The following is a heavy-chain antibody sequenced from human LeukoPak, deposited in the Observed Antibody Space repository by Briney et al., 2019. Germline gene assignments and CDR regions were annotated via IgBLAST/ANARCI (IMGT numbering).Heavy chain of an antibody. CDR1: GFSVSSNY. D-gene: IGHD1-1*01. J-gene: IGHJ4*02. CDR2: IWYDGSNK. Sequence: GGSLRLSCAASGFSVSSNYMTWVRQAPGKGLEWVAVIWYDGSNKYYVDSVKGRFTISRDNSENTLYLQMNSLRAEDTAVYYCARAEYNWNLFFDYWGQGTLVTVSS. V-gene: IGHV3-33*08. CDR3: ARAEYNWNLFFDY.